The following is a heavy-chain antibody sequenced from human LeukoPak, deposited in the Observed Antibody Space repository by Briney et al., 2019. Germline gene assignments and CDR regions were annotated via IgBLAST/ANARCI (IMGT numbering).Heavy chain of an antibody. D-gene: IGHD1-26*01. J-gene: IGHJ4*02. CDR2: IYHSGST. Sequence: SETLSLTCTVSGYSISSSYYWGWIRQPPGKGLEWIGSIYHSGSTYYNPSLKSRVTISVDTSKNQFSLKLSSVTAADTAVYYCAREWALGSSRNWGQGTLVTVSS. CDR1: GYSISSSYY. V-gene: IGHV4-38-2*02. CDR3: AREWALGSSRN.